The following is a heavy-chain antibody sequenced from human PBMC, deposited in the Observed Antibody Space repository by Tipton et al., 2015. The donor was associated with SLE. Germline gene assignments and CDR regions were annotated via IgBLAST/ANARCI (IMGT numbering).Heavy chain of an antibody. J-gene: IGHJ3*02. CDR3: ARRGGDAFDI. D-gene: IGHD6-25*01. V-gene: IGHV4-59*01. CDR2: NYYSGST. Sequence: TLSLTCTVSGGSISSYYWSWIRQPPGKGLEWIGYNYYSGSTNYNPSLKSRVTISVDTSKNQFSLKLSSVTAADTAVYYSARRGGDAFDIWGQGTMVTVSS. CDR1: GGSISSYY.